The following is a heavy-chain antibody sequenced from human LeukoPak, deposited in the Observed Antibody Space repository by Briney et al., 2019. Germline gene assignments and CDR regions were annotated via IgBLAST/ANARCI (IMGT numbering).Heavy chain of an antibody. CDR1: GFSLCTSGVG. CDR2: IYWNDDK. V-gene: IGHV2-5*01. CDR3: AHRPVTNYYDSSGYLRFDY. D-gene: IGHD3-22*01. Sequence: SGPTLVKPTQTLTLTCTFSGFSLCTSGVGVGWIRQPPGKALEWLALIYWNDDKRYSPSLKSRLTITKDTSKNQVVLTMTNMDPVDTATYYCAHRPVTNYYDSSGYLRFDYWGQGTLVTVSS. J-gene: IGHJ4*02.